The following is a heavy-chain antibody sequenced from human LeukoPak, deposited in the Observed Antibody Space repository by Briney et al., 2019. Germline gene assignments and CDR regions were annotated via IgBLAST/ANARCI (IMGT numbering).Heavy chain of an antibody. CDR1: GYTFTGYY. CDR2: INPNSGGT. V-gene: IGHV1-2*02. J-gene: IGHJ4*02. Sequence: ASVKASCKASGYTFTGYYMHWVRQAPGQGLEWMGWINPNSGGTNYAQKFQGRVTMTRDTSISTAYMELSRLRSDDTAVYYCARENCSSTSCYSRFDYWGQGTLVTVSS. D-gene: IGHD2-2*01. CDR3: ARENCSSTSCYSRFDY.